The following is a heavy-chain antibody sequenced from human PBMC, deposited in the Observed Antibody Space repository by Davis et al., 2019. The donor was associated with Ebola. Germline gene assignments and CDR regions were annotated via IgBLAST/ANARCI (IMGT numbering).Heavy chain of an antibody. Sequence: GESLKISCVASGFNMGNYYFNWVRQAPGKGLEWVSTVSGSGGHTQYSDSVRGRFTISRDNSKNTLYLQMNSLRAEDTATYYCARYCHYPDCSYFDCWGQGTVVAVSS. CDR1: GFNMGNYY. CDR2: VSGSGGHT. V-gene: IGHV3-23*01. J-gene: IGHJ4*02. D-gene: IGHD2-15*01. CDR3: ARYCHYPDCSYFDC.